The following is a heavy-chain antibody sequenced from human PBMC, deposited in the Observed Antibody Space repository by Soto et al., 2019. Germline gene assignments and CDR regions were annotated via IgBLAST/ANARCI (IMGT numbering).Heavy chain of an antibody. D-gene: IGHD3-3*01. CDR2: ISGSGGST. CDR1: GFTFSSYA. CDR3: AEDDYDFWSGSLNYYYYGMDV. J-gene: IGHJ6*02. V-gene: IGHV3-23*01. Sequence: GGSLRLSCAASGFTFSSYAMSWVRQAPGKGLEWVSAISGSGGSTYYADSVKGRFTISRDNSKNTLYLQMNSLRAEDTAVYYCAEDDYDFWSGSLNYYYYGMDVWGQGTTVTVSS.